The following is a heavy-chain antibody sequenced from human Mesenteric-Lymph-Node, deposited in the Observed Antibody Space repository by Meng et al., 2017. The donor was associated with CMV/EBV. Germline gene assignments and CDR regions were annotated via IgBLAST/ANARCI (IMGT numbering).Heavy chain of an antibody. D-gene: IGHD3-16*01. Sequence: SETLSLTCTVSGGSVSSGSYYWSWIRQPPGKGLEWIGYIYYSGITSFTPSLKSRVTISIDTSKNQFSLKLSSMTAADTAVYYCARAHPLGYYYGMDVWGQGTTVTVSS. J-gene: IGHJ6*02. CDR3: ARAHPLGYYYGMDV. CDR2: IYYSGIT. V-gene: IGHV4-61*01. CDR1: GGSVSSGSYY.